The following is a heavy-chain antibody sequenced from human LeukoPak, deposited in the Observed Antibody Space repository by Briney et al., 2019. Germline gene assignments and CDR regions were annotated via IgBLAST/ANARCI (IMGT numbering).Heavy chain of an antibody. CDR3: VRDRWGGSLFDF. J-gene: IGHJ4*02. V-gene: IGHV4-31*03. CDR2: ISYSGST. CDR1: GGSITNGGYY. D-gene: IGHD3-10*01. Sequence: PSETLSLTCTVSGGSITNGGYYWSWIRQHPRKGLEWIGYISYSGSTYYNPSLKSRVTISLGPSKNQFSLRLTSVTAADTAMYFCVRDRWGGSLFDFWGQGTLVTVSS.